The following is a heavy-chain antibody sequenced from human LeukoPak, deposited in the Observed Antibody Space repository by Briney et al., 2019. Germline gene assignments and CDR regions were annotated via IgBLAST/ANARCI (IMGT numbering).Heavy chain of an antibody. V-gene: IGHV3-48*01. Sequence: GGSLRLSCAASGFTFSSYSMNWVRQAPGKGLEWVSYISSSSSTIYYADSVKGRFTISRDNAKNSLYLQMNSLRAEDTAVYYCARAAVTPSFDYWGQGTLVTVSS. D-gene: IGHD4-23*01. CDR1: GFTFSSYS. J-gene: IGHJ4*02. CDR2: ISSSSSTI. CDR3: ARAAVTPSFDY.